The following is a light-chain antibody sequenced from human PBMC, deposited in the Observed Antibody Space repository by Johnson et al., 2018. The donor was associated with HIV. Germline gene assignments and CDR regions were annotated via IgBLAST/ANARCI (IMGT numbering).Light chain of an antibody. V-gene: IGLV1-51*02. Sequence: QSVLTQPPSVSAAPGQKVTISCSGSSSNIGNNYVSWYQQLPGTAPKLLICENNKRPSGIPDRFSGSKSDTSATLGITGLQTGDEADYYCGAWDSSLRVYVFGTGTKVTVL. CDR2: ENN. CDR1: SSNIGNNY. J-gene: IGLJ1*01. CDR3: GAWDSSLRVYV.